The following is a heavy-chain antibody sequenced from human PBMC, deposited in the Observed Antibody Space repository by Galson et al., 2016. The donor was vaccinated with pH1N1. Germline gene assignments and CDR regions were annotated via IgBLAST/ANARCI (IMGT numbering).Heavy chain of an antibody. J-gene: IGHJ3*02. D-gene: IGHD3-22*01. CDR2: ISWNRGAI. CDR1: GFTFEDFA. CDR3: VKDGAFYYDSSGYDYAFDI. Sequence: SLRLSCAASGFTFEDFALHWVRQGPGKGLEWVSGISWNRGAIDYAESVKGRFTISRDNAKNSLYLQMDSLRAEDTALYYCVKDGAFYYDSSGYDYAFDIWGQGTMVT. V-gene: IGHV3-9*01.